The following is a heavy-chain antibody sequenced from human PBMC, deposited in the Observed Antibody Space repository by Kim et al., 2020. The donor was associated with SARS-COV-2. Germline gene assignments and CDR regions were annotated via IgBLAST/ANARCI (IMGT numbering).Heavy chain of an antibody. J-gene: IGHJ6*02. CDR3: ARQQVPAASSSAGLAYYYYYGMDV. CDR2: IYPGDSDT. D-gene: IGHD2-2*01. V-gene: IGHV5-51*01. CDR1: GYSFTSYW. Sequence: GESLKISCKGSGYSFTSYWIGWVRQMPGKGLEWMGIIYPGDSDTRYSPSFQGQVTISADKSISTAYLQWSSLKASDTAMYYCARQQVPAASSSAGLAYYYYYGMDVWGQGTTVTVSS.